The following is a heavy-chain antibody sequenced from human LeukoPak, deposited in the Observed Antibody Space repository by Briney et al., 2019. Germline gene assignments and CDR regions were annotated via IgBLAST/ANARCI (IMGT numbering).Heavy chain of an antibody. V-gene: IGHV4-61*01. CDR3: ARMYYYCSGSYYTLSDY. CDR2: INYSGST. D-gene: IGHD3-10*01. Sequence: PSEPLSLTCTVSDGPVSSGSYYWSWIRQPPGKGLERIEYINYSGSTNYIPSLKSRVTISVDTSKNQFSLNLSSVTAADTAVYYCARMYYYCSGSYYTLSDYWAQGTLVTVSS. CDR1: DGPVSSGSYY. J-gene: IGHJ4*02.